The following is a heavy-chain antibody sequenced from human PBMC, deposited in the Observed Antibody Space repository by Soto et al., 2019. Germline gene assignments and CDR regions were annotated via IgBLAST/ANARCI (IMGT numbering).Heavy chain of an antibody. V-gene: IGHV3-23*01. Sequence: PGGSLRLSCAASGFTFSSYPMSWVRQAPGKGLYWFSTSGSGGSAFYADSVKGRFTISRDNSKNTLYLQMNSLRAEDTAVYYCAKGLYHYGSGTYHVFDYWGKGTLVTVSS. D-gene: IGHD3-10*01. J-gene: IGHJ4*02. CDR2: SGSGGSA. CDR1: GFTFSSYP. CDR3: AKGLYHYGSGTYHVFDY.